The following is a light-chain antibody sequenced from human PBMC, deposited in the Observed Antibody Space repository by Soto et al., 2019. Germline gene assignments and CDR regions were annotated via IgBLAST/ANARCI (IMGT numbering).Light chain of an antibody. V-gene: IGLV2-14*03. CDR3: SSYTDRSTVV. CDR1: SSDVGGYDY. CDR2: DVN. J-gene: IGLJ3*02. Sequence: QSALTQPSSVSGSPGQSITISCTGSSSDVGGYDYVSWYQQDPGKAPKLMIYDVNNRPSGVSNRFSGSKSGNTASLTISGLQSEDEADYYCSSYTDRSTVVFGGGTKLTVL.